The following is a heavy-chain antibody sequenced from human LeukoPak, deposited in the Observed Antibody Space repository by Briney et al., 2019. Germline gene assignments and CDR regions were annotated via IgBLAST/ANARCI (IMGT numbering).Heavy chain of an antibody. D-gene: IGHD4-17*01. V-gene: IGHV4-59*01. J-gene: IGHJ5*02. CDR1: GGSISSYY. CDR2: IYYSGST. CDR3: ARGADGLGWFDP. Sequence: SETLSLTCTVSGGSISSYYWSWIRQPPGKGLEWIGYIYYSGSTNYNPSLKSRVTISADTSKNQFSLKLSSVTAADTAVYYCARGADGLGWFDPWGQGTLVTVSS.